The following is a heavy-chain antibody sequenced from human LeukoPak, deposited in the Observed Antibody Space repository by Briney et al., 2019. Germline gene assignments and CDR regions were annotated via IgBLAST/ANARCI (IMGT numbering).Heavy chain of an antibody. D-gene: IGHD5-18*01. J-gene: IGHJ3*02. V-gene: IGHV3-30*18. CDR1: GFTFSSYD. CDR3: AKGGYGIQLWWAFDI. CDR2: ISYDGSNK. Sequence: PGRSLRLSCAASGFTFSSYDMHWVRQAPGKGLEWVALISYDGSNKYYADSVKGRFTISRDSSKNTLYLQMNSLRPEDTAIYYCAKGGYGIQLWWAFDIWGQGTVVTVSS.